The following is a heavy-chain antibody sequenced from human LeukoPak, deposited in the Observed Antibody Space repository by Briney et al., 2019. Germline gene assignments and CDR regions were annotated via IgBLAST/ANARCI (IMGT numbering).Heavy chain of an antibody. CDR2: INPNSGGT. CDR1: GYTFTGYY. Sequence: GASVSVSCKASGYTFTGYYMHWVRQAPGQGLEWMGWINPNSGGTNYAQKFQGRVTMTRDTSISTAYMELSRLRSDDTAVYYCARIFYDILTGYFYYFDYCGQGTLFTVSS. V-gene: IGHV1-2*02. J-gene: IGHJ4*02. D-gene: IGHD3-9*01. CDR3: ARIFYDILTGYFYYFDY.